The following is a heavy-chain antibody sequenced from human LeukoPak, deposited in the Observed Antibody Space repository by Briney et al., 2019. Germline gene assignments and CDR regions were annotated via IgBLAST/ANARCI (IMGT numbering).Heavy chain of an antibody. J-gene: IGHJ4*02. V-gene: IGHV3-64*01. CDR3: ARAGYTSSWYNPFFDY. D-gene: IGHD6-13*01. Sequence: QPGGTLRLSCAASGFTFSNYAMHWLLQAPGKGLEYVSAISGNGGSTYYANSVKGRFTVSRDNSKNTLFLQMGSLRAEDMAVYYCARAGYTSSWYNPFFDYWGQGTLVTVSS. CDR1: GFTFSNYA. CDR2: ISGNGGST.